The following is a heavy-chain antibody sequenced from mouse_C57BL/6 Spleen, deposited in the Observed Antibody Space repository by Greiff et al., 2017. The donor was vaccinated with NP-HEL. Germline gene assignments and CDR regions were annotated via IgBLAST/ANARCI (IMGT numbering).Heavy chain of an antibody. CDR1: GFSLTSYA. Sequence: VKLMESGPGLVAPSQSLSITCTVSGFSLTSYAISWVRQPPGKGLEWLGVIWTGGGTNYNSALKSRLSISKDNSKSQVFLKMNSLQTDDTARYYCARNFITTVVATGYFDYWGQGTTLTVSS. J-gene: IGHJ2*01. D-gene: IGHD1-1*01. CDR3: ARNFITTVVATGYFDY. CDR2: IWTGGGT. V-gene: IGHV2-9-1*01.